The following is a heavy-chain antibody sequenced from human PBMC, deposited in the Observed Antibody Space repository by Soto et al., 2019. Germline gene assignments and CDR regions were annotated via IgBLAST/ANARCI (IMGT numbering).Heavy chain of an antibody. CDR3: ARAPRGNYGYPSYFAY. CDR2: IFYSGTT. D-gene: IGHD3-10*01. V-gene: IGHV4-61*08. J-gene: IGHJ4*02. Sequence: PSDTLSLTCTVSDGSISSGGYYWSWIRQHPGKGLEWIGYIFYSGTTNYNPSLKSRVTISVDTSKNQFSLKLSSVTAADTAVYYCARAPRGNYGYPSYFAYWGQGTLVTVSS. CDR1: DGSISSGGYY.